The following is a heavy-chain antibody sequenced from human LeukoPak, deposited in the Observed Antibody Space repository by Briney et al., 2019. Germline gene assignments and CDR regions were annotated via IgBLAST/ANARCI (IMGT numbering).Heavy chain of an antibody. CDR3: ARARIAAAGFDY. Sequence: KAGGSLRLSCAASGFTFSSNSMNWVRQAPGKGLEWVSSISSSSSYIYYADSVKGRFTISRDNAKNSLYLQMSSLRAEDTAVYYCARARIAAAGFDYWGQGTLVTVSS. J-gene: IGHJ4*02. V-gene: IGHV3-21*01. CDR1: GFTFSSNS. D-gene: IGHD6-13*01. CDR2: ISSSSSYI.